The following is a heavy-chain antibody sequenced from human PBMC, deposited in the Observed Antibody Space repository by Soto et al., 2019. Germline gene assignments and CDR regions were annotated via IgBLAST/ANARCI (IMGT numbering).Heavy chain of an antibody. CDR2: INPNSGGT. Sequence: ASVKVSCKASGYTFTGYYMHWVRQAPGQELEWMGWINPNSGGTNYAQKFQGRVTMTRDTSVSTAYMDLRRLRSDDTAVYYCARDNSGYDYWGQGTLVTVSS. V-gene: IGHV1-2*02. D-gene: IGHD5-12*01. CDR1: GYTFTGYY. J-gene: IGHJ4*02. CDR3: ARDNSGYDY.